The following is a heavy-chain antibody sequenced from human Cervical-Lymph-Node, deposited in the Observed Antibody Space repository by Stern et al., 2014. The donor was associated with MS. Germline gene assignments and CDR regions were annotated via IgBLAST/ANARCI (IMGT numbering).Heavy chain of an antibody. CDR1: GFSLSTSGVG. D-gene: IGHD3-16*01. CDR2: IYWGYEK. J-gene: IGHJ6*02. Sequence: QVTLRESGPTLVKPTQTLTLTCTFSGFSLSTSGVGVGWIRQPPGKALEWLALIYWGYEKRYSPSLKSRLTITKDTAKNQVVLTMTNMDPVDTATYYCAHMNRGDGYYYGMDVWGQGTTVTVSS. V-gene: IGHV2-5*02. CDR3: AHMNRGDGYYYGMDV.